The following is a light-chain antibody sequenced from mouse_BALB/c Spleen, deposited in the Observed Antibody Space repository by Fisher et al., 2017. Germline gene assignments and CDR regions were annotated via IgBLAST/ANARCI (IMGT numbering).Light chain of an antibody. CDR3: HQWSSYPT. V-gene: IGKV4-59*01. J-gene: IGKJ5*01. Sequence: IVLTQSPAIMSASPGEKVTMTCSASSSVSYMHWYQQKSGTSPKRWIYDTSNLASGVPVRFSGSGSGTSYSLTISSMEAEDAASYFCHQWSSYPTFGAGTKLELK. CDR1: SSVSY. CDR2: DTS.